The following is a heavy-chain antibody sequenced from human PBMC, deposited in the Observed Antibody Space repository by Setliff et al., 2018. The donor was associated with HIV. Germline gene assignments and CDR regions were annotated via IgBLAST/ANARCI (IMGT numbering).Heavy chain of an antibody. V-gene: IGHV1-3*01. CDR3: ANGYSSGWYLVTAFDV. CDR2: INAGNGNT. Sequence: ASVKVSCKASGDTFTTYALHWVRQAPGQRLEWMGWINAGNGNTKYSQRFQGRVTITRDTSASTAYMELSSLRSEDTAMYYCANGYSSGWYLVTAFDVWGQGTMVTVSS. D-gene: IGHD6-19*01. CDR1: GDTFTTYA. J-gene: IGHJ3*01.